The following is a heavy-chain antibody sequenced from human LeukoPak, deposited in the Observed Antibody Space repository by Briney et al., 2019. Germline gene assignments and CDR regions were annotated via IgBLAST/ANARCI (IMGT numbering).Heavy chain of an antibody. CDR2: ISGSGGST. CDR1: GFTFSSYA. J-gene: IGHJ4*02. D-gene: IGHD3-22*01. V-gene: IGHV3-23*01. CDR3: AKAVAPYYYDTSGLGILGY. Sequence: GGSLRLSCAASGFTFSSYAMSWVRQAPGKGLEWVSAISGSGGSTYYADSVKGRFTISGDNSKNTLYLQMNSMRAEDTAVYYCAKAVAPYYYDTSGLGILGYWGQGTLVTVSS.